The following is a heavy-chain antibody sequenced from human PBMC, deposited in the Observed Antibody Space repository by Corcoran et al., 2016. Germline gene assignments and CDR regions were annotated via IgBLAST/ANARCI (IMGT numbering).Heavy chain of an antibody. CDR1: GFTFSNAW. CDR2: MKSKTDGGTT. J-gene: IGHJ4*01. CDR3: TTALSETYDY. V-gene: IGHV3-15*07. Sequence: EVQLVESGGGLVKPGGSLRLSCAASGFTFSNAWMNWVRQAPGKGLERVGRMKSKTDGGTTDYAAPVKGRFTISRDDSKNTLYLQMNSLKTEDTAGYYCTTALSETYDYWGHGTLGTVFS.